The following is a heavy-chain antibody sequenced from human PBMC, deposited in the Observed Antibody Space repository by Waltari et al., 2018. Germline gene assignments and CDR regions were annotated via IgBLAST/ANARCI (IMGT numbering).Heavy chain of an antibody. CDR1: GYDFSTYW. D-gene: IGHD1-1*01. CDR3: ARTSTRDFYYMDV. V-gene: IGHV5-10-1*01. CDR2: IDPSDSYT. J-gene: IGHJ6*03. Sequence: EVQLVQSGAEVKKPGESLRISCEGSGYDFSTYWSTWVRPMPGKGLEWMGRIDPSDSYTNYSPSFRGHVTISVDRSISTAYIQWSGLRASDTAIYYCARTSTRDFYYMDVWGKGTTVTVSS.